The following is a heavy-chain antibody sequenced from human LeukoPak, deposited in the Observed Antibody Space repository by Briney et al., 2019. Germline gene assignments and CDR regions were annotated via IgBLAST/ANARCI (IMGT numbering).Heavy chain of an antibody. CDR3: ARETNLYYGSGSYYNDF. D-gene: IGHD3-10*01. CDR1: GFTFSDYY. Sequence: GSLRLSCAASGFTFSDYYMSWIRQAPGKGLEWVSYISSSGSTIYYADSVKGRFTISRDNAKNSLYLQMNSLRAEDTAVYYCARETNLYYGSGSYYNDFWGQGTLVTISS. J-gene: IGHJ4*02. CDR2: ISSSGSTI. V-gene: IGHV3-11*01.